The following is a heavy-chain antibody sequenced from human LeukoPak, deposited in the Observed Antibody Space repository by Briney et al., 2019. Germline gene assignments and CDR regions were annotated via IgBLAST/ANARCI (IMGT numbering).Heavy chain of an antibody. V-gene: IGHV3-23*01. CDR1: GFTFSSFA. CDR2: MSGSGGMT. D-gene: IGHD3-22*01. Sequence: PGGSLRLSCVASGFTFSSFAMSWVRQTPGEGLEWVSAMSGSGGMTYSADSVKGRFTISRDNSEDTLYLQMNSLRVEDTAIYYCAKGPFFYYDASGYNYFDSWGQGTLVTVSS. CDR3: AKGPFFYYDASGYNYFDS. J-gene: IGHJ4*02.